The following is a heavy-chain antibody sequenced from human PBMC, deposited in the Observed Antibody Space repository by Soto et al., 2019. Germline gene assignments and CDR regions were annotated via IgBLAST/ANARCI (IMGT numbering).Heavy chain of an antibody. Sequence: GGSLRLSFAASGFTFSSYSLNWFRQAPGKGLEWISYIGSSSSITYFADSVKGRFTISRDNGKNSLYLQMNNLRAEDTAVYYCASGTPFDYWGQGTLVTVSS. CDR3: ASGTPFDY. J-gene: IGHJ4*02. V-gene: IGHV3-48*01. CDR2: IGSSSSIT. CDR1: GFTFSSYS.